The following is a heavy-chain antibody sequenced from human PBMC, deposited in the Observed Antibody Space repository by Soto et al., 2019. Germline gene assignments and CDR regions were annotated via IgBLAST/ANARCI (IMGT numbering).Heavy chain of an antibody. J-gene: IGHJ3*02. V-gene: IGHV4-59*01. CDR2: IYYSGST. CDR3: ARVWGGAFDI. Sequence: SETLSGTCVVSGGSISSYYWSWIRQPPGKGLEWIGYIYYSGSTNYNPSLKSRVTISVDTSKNQFSLKLSSVTAADTAVYYCARVWGGAFDIWGQGTMVTVS. D-gene: IGHD3-10*01. CDR1: GGSISSYY.